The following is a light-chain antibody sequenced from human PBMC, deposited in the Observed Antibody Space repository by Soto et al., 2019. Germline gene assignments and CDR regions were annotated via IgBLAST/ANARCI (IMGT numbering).Light chain of an antibody. CDR3: SSYTSISLYV. CDR2: EVS. V-gene: IGLV2-14*01. CDR1: SSDVGGYNS. Sequence: QSALTQPASVSGSPGQSITISCTGTSSDVGGYNSVSWYQQHPGKAPKLIIYEVSNRPSGVSNRFSGSKSGNTASLTISGLQAEDEADYYCSSYTSISLYVFGTGTKLTVL. J-gene: IGLJ1*01.